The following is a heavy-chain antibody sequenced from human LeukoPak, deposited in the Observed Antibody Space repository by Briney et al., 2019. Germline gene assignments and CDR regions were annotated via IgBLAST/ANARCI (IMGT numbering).Heavy chain of an antibody. V-gene: IGHV3-30-3*01. D-gene: IGHD3-9*01. CDR1: GLTFSSYA. J-gene: IGHJ4*02. CDR2: ISYDGSNK. Sequence: GRSLRLSCAAPGLTFSSYAMHWVRQAPGKGLEWVADISYDGSNKYYADSVKGRLTISRDNSKSTLYLQMNSLRAEDTATYYCARSPYYDILAGFYYYFDYWGQGTLVTVSS. CDR3: ARSPYYDILAGFYYYFDY.